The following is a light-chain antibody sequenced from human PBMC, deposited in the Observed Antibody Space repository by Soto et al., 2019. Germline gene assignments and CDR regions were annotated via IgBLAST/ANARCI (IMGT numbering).Light chain of an antibody. CDR2: AAS. J-gene: IGKJ1*01. V-gene: IGKV1-39*01. Sequence: DIQMTQSPSSLSASVGDRITITCRASQSIGRYLNWFQQKPGKAPKLLIYAASSLQGGVPSRFSGSGSGTDFTLTISILQPEDFTTYYCQQSHTSPRTFGQGTRVEI. CDR1: QSIGRY. CDR3: QQSHTSPRT.